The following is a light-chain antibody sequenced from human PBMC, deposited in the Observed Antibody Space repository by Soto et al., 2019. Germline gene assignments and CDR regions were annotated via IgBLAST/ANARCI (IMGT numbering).Light chain of an antibody. CDR3: LQYSSHSWT. V-gene: IGKV1-5*01. CDR2: DAS. Sequence: DLQMTQSPSTPSASVGDRGNITCRASRSISDWLAWYQQKPGKAPELLIFDASSLKSGVPSRFSGSGSGTEFTLTISRLQPDDVATYYCLQYSSHSWTFGQGTKVDIK. J-gene: IGKJ1*01. CDR1: RSISDW.